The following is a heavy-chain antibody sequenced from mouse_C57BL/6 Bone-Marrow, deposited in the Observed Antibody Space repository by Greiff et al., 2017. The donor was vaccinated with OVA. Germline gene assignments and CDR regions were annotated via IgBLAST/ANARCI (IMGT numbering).Heavy chain of an antibody. V-gene: IGHV1-80*01. J-gene: IGHJ4*01. CDR1: GYAFSSYW. CDR2: IYPGDGDT. Sequence: VKLMESGAELVKPGASVKISCKASGYAFSSYWMNWVKQRPGKGLEWIGQIYPGDGDTNYNGKFKGKATLTADKSSSTAYMQLSSLTSEDSAVYFCARRDGSSFLDYWGQGTSVTVSS. CDR3: ARRDGSSFLDY. D-gene: IGHD1-1*01.